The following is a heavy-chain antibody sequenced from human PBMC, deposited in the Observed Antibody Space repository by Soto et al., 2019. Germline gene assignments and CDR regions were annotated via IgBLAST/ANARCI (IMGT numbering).Heavy chain of an antibody. CDR1: GGSISSYY. J-gene: IGHJ3*02. V-gene: IGHV4-59*01. CDR3: ASFGYCSGGSCYPSAFDI. CDR2: IYYSGST. Sequence: SETLSLTCTVSGGSISSYYWSWIRQPPGKGLEWIGYIYYSGSTNYNPSLKSRVTISVDTSKNQFSLKLSSVTAADTAVYYCASFGYCSGGSCYPSAFDIWGQGTMVTVSS. D-gene: IGHD2-15*01.